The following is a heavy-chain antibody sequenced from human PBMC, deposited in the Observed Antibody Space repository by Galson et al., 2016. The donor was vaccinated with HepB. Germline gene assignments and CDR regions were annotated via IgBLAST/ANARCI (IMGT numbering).Heavy chain of an antibody. V-gene: IGHV1-3*01. CDR1: GYTLTTHS. J-gene: IGHJ4*02. D-gene: IGHD3-3*01. CDR2: ITAGSGNA. Sequence: SVKVSCKASGYTLTTHSLHWVRQAPGEGLEWMGWITAGSGNAKYSQKFQGRVSITRDTSANTDYMDLSSLTSEDTAVYYCASWAGRADNDFWSCPLDYWGQRTRVTVSS. CDR3: ASWAGRADNDFWSCPLDY.